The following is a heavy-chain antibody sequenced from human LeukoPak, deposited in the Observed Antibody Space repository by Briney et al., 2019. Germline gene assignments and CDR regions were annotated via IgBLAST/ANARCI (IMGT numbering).Heavy chain of an antibody. CDR2: ISGSGGST. V-gene: IGHV3-23*01. J-gene: IGHJ6*03. D-gene: IGHD2-2*01. Sequence: GGSLRLSCAASGFTVSSNYMSWVRQAPGKGLEWVSAISGSGGSTYYADSVKGRFTISRDNSKNTLYLQMNSLRAEDTAVYYCAKPGSSDIVVVPAAIPYYYYYYYMDVWGKGTTVTVSS. CDR3: AKPGSSDIVVVPAAIPYYYYYYYMDV. CDR1: GFTVSSNY.